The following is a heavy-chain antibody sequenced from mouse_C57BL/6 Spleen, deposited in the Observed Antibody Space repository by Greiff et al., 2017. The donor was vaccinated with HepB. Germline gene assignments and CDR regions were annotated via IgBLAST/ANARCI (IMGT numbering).Heavy chain of an antibody. CDR3: TLYGNSAAWFAY. Sequence: QVHVKQSGAELVRPGASVTLSCKASGYTFTDYEMHWVKQTPVHGLEWIGAIDPETGGTAYNQKFKGKAILTADKSSSTAYMELRSLTSEDSAVYYCTLYGNSAAWFAYWGQGTLVTVSA. D-gene: IGHD2-1*01. V-gene: IGHV1-15*01. CDR1: GYTFTDYE. CDR2: IDPETGGT. J-gene: IGHJ3*01.